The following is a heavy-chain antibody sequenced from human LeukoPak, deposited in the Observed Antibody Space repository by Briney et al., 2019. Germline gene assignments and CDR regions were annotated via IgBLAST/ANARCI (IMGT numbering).Heavy chain of an antibody. CDR2: INAGNGNT. Sequence: ASVKVSCKASGYTFTSYAMHWVRQAPGQRLEWMGWINAGNGNTKYSQKFQGRVTITADESTSTAYMELSSLRSEDTAVYYCARGGDFWSGYYPRTYFDYWGQGTLVTVSS. CDR3: ARGGDFWSGYYPRTYFDY. D-gene: IGHD3-3*01. J-gene: IGHJ4*02. V-gene: IGHV1-3*01. CDR1: GYTFTSYA.